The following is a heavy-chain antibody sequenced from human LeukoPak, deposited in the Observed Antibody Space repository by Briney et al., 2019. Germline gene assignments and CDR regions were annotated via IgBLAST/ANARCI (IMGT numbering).Heavy chain of an antibody. CDR2: IKSQSDGEST. CDR3: ARSHLPYGSGGYFDY. J-gene: IGHJ4*02. V-gene: IGHV3-15*01. Sequence: GGSLRLSCTASGFTFTTAWMSWVRQAPGKGLEWVGRIKSQSDGESTHYAAPVKGRFTISRDDSKNTLYLQMNSLRAEDTAVYYCARSHLPYGSGGYFDYWGQGTLVTVSS. D-gene: IGHD3-10*01. CDR1: GFTFTTAW.